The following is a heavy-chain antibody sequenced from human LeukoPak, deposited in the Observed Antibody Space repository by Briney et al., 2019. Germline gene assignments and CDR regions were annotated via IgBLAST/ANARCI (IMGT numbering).Heavy chain of an antibody. CDR1: GYTFTSYG. V-gene: IGHV1-18*01. D-gene: IGHD3-10*01. CDR3: ARDVRHRSITMVRGQGDY. Sequence: GASVKVSCKASGYTFTSYGISWVQQAPGQGLEWMGWISAYNGNTNYAQKLQGRVTMTTDTSTSTAYMELRSLRSDDTAVYYCARDVRHRSITMVRGQGDYWGQGTLVTVSS. J-gene: IGHJ4*02. CDR2: ISAYNGNT.